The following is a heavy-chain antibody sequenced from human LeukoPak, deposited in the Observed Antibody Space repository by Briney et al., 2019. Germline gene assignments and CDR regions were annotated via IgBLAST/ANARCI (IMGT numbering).Heavy chain of an antibody. CDR1: GGTFSIYA. Sequence: SVKVSCKASGGTFSIYAISWVRQAPGQGLEWMGGIIPIFGTANYAQKFQGRVTITADESTSTAYMELSSLRSEDTAVYYCARRSTVTLYYYYGMDVWGQGTTVTVSS. CDR3: ARRSTVTLYYYYGMDV. V-gene: IGHV1-69*13. D-gene: IGHD4-17*01. CDR2: IIPIFGTA. J-gene: IGHJ6*02.